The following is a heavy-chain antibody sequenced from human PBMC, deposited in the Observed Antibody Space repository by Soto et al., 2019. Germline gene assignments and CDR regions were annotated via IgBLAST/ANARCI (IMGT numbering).Heavy chain of an antibody. CDR3: AHRHGSRWLGELANWFDP. CDR1: GFSLSTSGVG. V-gene: IGHV2-5*02. J-gene: IGHJ5*02. D-gene: IGHD3-10*01. Sequence: SGPTLVNPTQTLTLTCTFSGFSLSTSGVGVGWIRQPPGKALEWLALIYWDDDKRYSPSLKSRLTITKDTSKNQVVLTMTNMDPVDTATYYCAHRHGSRWLGELANWFDPWGQGTLVTVSS. CDR2: IYWDDDK.